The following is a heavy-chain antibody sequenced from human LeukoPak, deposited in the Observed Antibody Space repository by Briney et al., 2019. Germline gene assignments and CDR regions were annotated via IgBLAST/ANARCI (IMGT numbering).Heavy chain of an antibody. J-gene: IGHJ4*02. CDR1: GFTFSSYA. V-gene: IGHV3-23*01. D-gene: IGHD2-2*01. CDR2: ISGSGGSA. CDR3: AKAGCSYATCYDDY. Sequence: PGGSLRLSCAASGFTFSSYAMSWVRQAPGKGLEWASVISGSGGSAYYADSVKGRFTISRDNSKSTLYLQMNGLRAEDTAVYYCAKAGCSYATCYDDYWGQGILVTVSS.